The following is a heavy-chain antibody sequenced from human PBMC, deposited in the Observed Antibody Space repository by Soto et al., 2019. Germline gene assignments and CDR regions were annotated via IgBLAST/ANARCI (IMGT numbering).Heavy chain of an antibody. D-gene: IGHD3-3*01. CDR1: GFSLSADGMC. CDR2: IDWEDNK. CDR3: VRIRSGYSPSSYYYGLDV. Sequence: SGPTLVNPTQTLTLTCSFSGFSLSADGMCVSWIRQPPGKALEWLALIDWEDNKFYNTPLKTRLTLSKDTSKNQVVLTMTDMDPVDTATYYCVRIRSGYSPSSYYYGLDVWGQGTTVTVSS. J-gene: IGHJ6*02. V-gene: IGHV2-70*01.